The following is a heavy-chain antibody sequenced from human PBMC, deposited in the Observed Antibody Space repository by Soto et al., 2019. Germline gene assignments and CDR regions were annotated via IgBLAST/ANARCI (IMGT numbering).Heavy chain of an antibody. D-gene: IGHD6-19*01. Sequence: EVQLVESGGGLVQPGGSLRLSCLASEFTFNTYWMNWVRQAPGRELEWVANIKDDGSEKNYVDSVKGRFTISRDNAKNSLYLQLNSLRGEYTAVYFCARDWGTPGRGSAVGYYYHYGMDVWGQGTTVTVSS. CDR3: ARDWGTPGRGSAVGYYYHYGMDV. CDR2: IKDDGSEK. V-gene: IGHV3-7*05. CDR1: EFTFNTYW. J-gene: IGHJ6*02.